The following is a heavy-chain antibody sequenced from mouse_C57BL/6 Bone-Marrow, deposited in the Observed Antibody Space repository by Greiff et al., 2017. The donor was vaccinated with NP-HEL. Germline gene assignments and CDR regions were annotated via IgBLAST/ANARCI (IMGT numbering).Heavy chain of an antibody. CDR3: TVYYGNYVSFAY. D-gene: IGHD2-1*01. CDR2: ISSGGDYI. J-gene: IGHJ3*01. Sequence: EVKLMESGEGLVKPGGSLKLSCAASGFTFSSYAMSWVRQTPEKRLEWVAYISSGGDYIYYADTVKGRFTISRDNARNTLYLQMSSLKSEDTAMYYCTVYYGNYVSFAYWGQGTLVTVSA. CDR1: GFTFSSYA. V-gene: IGHV5-9-1*02.